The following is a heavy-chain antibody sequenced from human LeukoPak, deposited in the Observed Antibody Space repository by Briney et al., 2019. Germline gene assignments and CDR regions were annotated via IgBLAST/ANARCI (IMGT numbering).Heavy chain of an antibody. CDR1: VSTFSDYY. V-gene: IGHV1-2*02. CDR3: ARDEAADGTNALDI. J-gene: IGHJ3*02. D-gene: IGHD6-13*01. CDR2: IYPKSGDT. Sequence: GASVKVSCKASVSTFSDYYMHWVRQAPGQGLEWMGYIYPKSGDTNYEKKFQGRVTMTGDTSMNTVYMELTGLRSDDTAVYYCARDEAADGTNALDIWGQGTMVTVSS.